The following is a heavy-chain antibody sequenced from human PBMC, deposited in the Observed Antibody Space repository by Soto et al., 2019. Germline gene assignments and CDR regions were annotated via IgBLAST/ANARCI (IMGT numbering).Heavy chain of an antibody. D-gene: IGHD4-4*01. CDR1: GGSVSSGSYY. Sequence: QVQLQESGPGLVKPSETLSLTCTVSGGSVSSGSYYWSWIRQPPGKGLEWIGYIYYSGSTNYNPSPKRRVNISVETSKNQFSLKLSSVTAADTAVYYCARHYSNYYWFDPWGQGTLVTVSS. CDR2: IYYSGST. J-gene: IGHJ5*02. CDR3: ARHYSNYYWFDP. V-gene: IGHV4-61*01.